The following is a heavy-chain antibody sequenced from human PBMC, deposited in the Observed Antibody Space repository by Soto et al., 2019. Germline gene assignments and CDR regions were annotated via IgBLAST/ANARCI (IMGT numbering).Heavy chain of an antibody. CDR2: IIPMFGTP. Sequence: ASVKISCKASGVTFNRQDMGWVRQAPGQGLEWMGGIIPMFGTPHYAEKFQGRVTITADESTGTAYLQLSSLTSEDTAVYYCATSAGRDGYSFDYWGPGTLVTVSS. D-gene: IGHD4-4*01. CDR3: ATSAGRDGYSFDY. CDR1: GVTFNRQD. V-gene: IGHV1-69*13. J-gene: IGHJ4*02.